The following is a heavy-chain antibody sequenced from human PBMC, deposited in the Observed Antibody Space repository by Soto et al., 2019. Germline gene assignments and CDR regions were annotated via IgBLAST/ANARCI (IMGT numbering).Heavy chain of an antibody. CDR2: ISYDGSNK. J-gene: IGHJ4*02. D-gene: IGHD3-22*01. CDR1: GFTFSSYG. Sequence: GGSLRLSCAASGFTFSSYGMHWVRQAPGKGLEWVAVISYDGSNKYYADSVKGRFTISRDNSKNTLYLQMNSLRAEDTAVYYCARGPKPLYYYDSSGYGPFDYWGQGTLVTVSS. CDR3: ARGPKPLYYYDSSGYGPFDY. V-gene: IGHV3-30*03.